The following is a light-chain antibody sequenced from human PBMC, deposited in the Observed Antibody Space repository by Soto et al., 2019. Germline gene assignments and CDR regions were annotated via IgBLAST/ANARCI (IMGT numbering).Light chain of an antibody. CDR3: QQRNIWPPVT. CDR2: GAF. Sequence: PGERATLSCSASPSVTNYLAWYQQKPGQPPRLLIYGAFNRAAGIPARFSGSGSGTDFTPTISSLEPEDSAVYYCQQRNIWPPVTFGQGTRLEIK. CDR1: PSVTNY. V-gene: IGKV3-11*01. J-gene: IGKJ5*01.